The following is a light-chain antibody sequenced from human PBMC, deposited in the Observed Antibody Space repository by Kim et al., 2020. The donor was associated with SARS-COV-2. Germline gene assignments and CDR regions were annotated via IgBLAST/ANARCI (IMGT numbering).Light chain of an antibody. CDR3: AAWDDNLNGVG. Sequence: GQRCTISDSGSFSNVVRNTVNWWQQSPGTAPKLLIFGYNQRPSGVPARFSGSKSGTSASLAISGLQSEDEADYYCAAWDDNLNGVGFGGGTQLTVL. CDR1: FSNVVRNT. CDR2: GYN. V-gene: IGLV1-44*01. J-gene: IGLJ2*01.